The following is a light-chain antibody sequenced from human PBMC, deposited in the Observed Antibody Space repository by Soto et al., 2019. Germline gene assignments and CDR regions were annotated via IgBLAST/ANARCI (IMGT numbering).Light chain of an antibody. J-gene: IGKJ5*01. CDR2: AAS. V-gene: IGKV1-9*01. Sequence: DIPLTQSPSFLSASVGDRVTITCRASQGISSYLAWYQQKPGKAPKLLIYAASTLQSGVPSRFSGSGSGTEFTRTISSLQPEDFATYYCQQLNSYPTFGQGTRLEIK. CDR3: QQLNSYPT. CDR1: QGISSY.